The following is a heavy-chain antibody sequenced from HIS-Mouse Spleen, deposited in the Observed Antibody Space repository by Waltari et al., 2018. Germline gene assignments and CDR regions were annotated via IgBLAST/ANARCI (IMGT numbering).Heavy chain of an antibody. CDR2: ISDDESNK. CDR1: GFTFGGYR. V-gene: IGHV3-30*18. CDR3: AKVNSGSYYFDY. Sequence: QVQLVESGGGVVQPGRSLRLSCPASGFTFGGYRRPGVRQAPGKGLEWVAVISDDESNKYYADSVKGRFTISSYNSKNTLYLQMNSLRAEDTAVYYCAKVNSGSYYFDYWGQGTLVTVSS. D-gene: IGHD1-26*01. J-gene: IGHJ4*02.